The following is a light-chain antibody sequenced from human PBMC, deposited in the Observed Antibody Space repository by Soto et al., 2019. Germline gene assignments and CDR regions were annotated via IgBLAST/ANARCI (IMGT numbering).Light chain of an antibody. V-gene: IGKV2-24*01. J-gene: IGKJ1*01. CDR2: HVS. Sequence: EIVLTQAPLSSPVTLGQPASITCTSSESLLHSNGNTYLSWLHQRPGQPPRLLIYHVSSRFSGIPDRFSGSGGGRRFTLRISRVEAEDVGVYYCVQATHFPRTFGQGTRVE. CDR1: ESLLHSNGNTY. CDR3: VQATHFPRT.